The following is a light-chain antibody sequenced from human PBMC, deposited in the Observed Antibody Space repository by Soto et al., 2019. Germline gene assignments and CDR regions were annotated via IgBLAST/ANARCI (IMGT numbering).Light chain of an antibody. J-gene: IGKJ5*01. CDR2: AAS. CDR1: QSVRSSY. Sequence: EIVLTQSPGTLSLSPGERATLSCRASQSVRSSYLAWYQQKPGQAPRLLIFAASSRATGIPDRFSGSGSGTDFILTISRLEPEDFAVYYCQQYGSLFGQGTRLEIK. V-gene: IGKV3-20*01. CDR3: QQYGSL.